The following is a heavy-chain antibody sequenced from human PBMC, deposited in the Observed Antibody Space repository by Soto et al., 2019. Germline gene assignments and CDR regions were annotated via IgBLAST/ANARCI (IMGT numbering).Heavy chain of an antibody. V-gene: IGHV4-30-2*01. Sequence: SETLSLTCAVSGGSISSGGYSWSWIRQPPGKGLEWIGYIYHSGSTYYNPSLKSRVTISVDRSKNQFSLKLSSVTAADTAVYYCARGGYSNYYLNWLDPWGQGTLVTVSS. D-gene: IGHD4-4*01. CDR2: IYHSGST. CDR1: GGSISSGGYS. CDR3: ARGGYSNYYLNWLDP. J-gene: IGHJ5*02.